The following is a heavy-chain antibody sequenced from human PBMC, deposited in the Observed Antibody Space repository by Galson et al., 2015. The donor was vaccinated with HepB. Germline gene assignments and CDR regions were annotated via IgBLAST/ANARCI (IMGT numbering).Heavy chain of an antibody. V-gene: IGHV3-9*01. CDR3: AKAHYGDPYYFDY. J-gene: IGHJ4*02. CDR2: ISWNSGSI. CDR1: GFTFDDYA. Sequence: SLRLSCAASGFTFDDYAMHWVRQAPGKGLEWVSGISWNSGSIGYADSVKGRFTISRDNAKNSLYLQMNSLRAEDTALYYCAKAHYGDPYYFDYWGQGTLVTVSS. D-gene: IGHD4-17*01.